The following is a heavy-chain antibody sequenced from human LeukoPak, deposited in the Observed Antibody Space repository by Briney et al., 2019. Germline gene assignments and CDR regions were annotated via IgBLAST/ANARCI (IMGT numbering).Heavy chain of an antibody. D-gene: IGHD6-19*01. V-gene: IGHV7-4-1*02. CDR1: GYTFTSYA. Sequence: ASVKVSCKASGYTFTSYAMNWVRQAPGQGLEWMGWINTNTGNPTYAQGFTGRLVFSLDTSVSTAYLQISSLKASDTAMYYCARRSAAGYSSGWYFRQGAFDIWGQGTMVTVSS. CDR2: INTNTGNP. J-gene: IGHJ3*02. CDR3: ARRSAAGYSSGWYFRQGAFDI.